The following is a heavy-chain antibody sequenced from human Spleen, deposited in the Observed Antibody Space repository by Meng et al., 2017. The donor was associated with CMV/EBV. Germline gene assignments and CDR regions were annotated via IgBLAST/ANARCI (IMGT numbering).Heavy chain of an antibody. V-gene: IGHV3-43*01. CDR2: IAWDGGST. CDR1: GFTFDDYT. Sequence: SGFTFDDYTIHWVRRAPGKGLEWVSFIAWDGGSTYYADSVRGRFTISRDSSSDTLHLEMKSLRAEDTAVYYCAKSWDDFWRGLLQHWGQGTLVTVSS. D-gene: IGHD3-3*01. CDR3: AKSWDDFWRGLLQH. J-gene: IGHJ1*01.